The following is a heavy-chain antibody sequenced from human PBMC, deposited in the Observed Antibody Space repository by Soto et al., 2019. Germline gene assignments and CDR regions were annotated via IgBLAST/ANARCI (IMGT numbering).Heavy chain of an antibody. D-gene: IGHD6-19*01. Sequence: EVQLVESGGGLVQPGGSLRLSCAASGFTFSSYWMHWVRQAPGKGLVWVSRINSDGSSTSYADSVKGRFTISRDNAKNPLYLQRNRLRAEDTAVYYCAVAVAGPTAIGYWGQGTLVTVSS. J-gene: IGHJ4*02. V-gene: IGHV3-74*01. CDR1: GFTFSSYW. CDR2: INSDGSST. CDR3: AVAVAGPTAIGY.